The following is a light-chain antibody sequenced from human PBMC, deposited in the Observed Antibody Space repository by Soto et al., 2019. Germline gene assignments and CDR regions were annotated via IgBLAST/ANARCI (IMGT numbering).Light chain of an antibody. CDR3: QQYGSSPTT. Sequence: EIVLTQSPGTLSFSPRDTATPSCRASQSLGSDLAWYQQKPGQAPRLLIYGASSRATGIPDRFSGSGSGTDFTLTISRLEPEDFAVYYCQQYGSSPTTFGQGTKVDIK. V-gene: IGKV3-20*01. J-gene: IGKJ1*01. CDR1: QSLGSD. CDR2: GAS.